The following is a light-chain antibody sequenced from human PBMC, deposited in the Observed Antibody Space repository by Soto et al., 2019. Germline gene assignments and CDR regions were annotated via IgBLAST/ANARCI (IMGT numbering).Light chain of an antibody. J-gene: IGKJ1*01. CDR1: QSISSW. V-gene: IGKV1-5*01. CDR2: DAS. CDR3: QQYNSYPLT. Sequence: DIQMTQSPSTLSASVGDRVTITCRASQSISSWLAWYQQKPGKAPKLLIYDASSLESGVPSRFSGSGSGTEFTLTISSPQPDDFATYYGQQYNSYPLTFGQGTKVEIK.